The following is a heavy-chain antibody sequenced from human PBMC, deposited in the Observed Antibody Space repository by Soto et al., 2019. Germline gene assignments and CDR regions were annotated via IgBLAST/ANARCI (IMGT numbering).Heavy chain of an antibody. J-gene: IGHJ6*03. CDR2: IIPILGIA. CDR3: ASQAVVLAATFYYYYYYMDV. Sequence: QVQLVQSGAEVKKPGSSVKVSCKASGGTFSSYTISWVRQAPGQGLEWMGRIIPILGIANYAQKFQGRVTIAADKSTSTAYMELSSLRSEDTAVYYCASQAVVLAATFYYYYYYMDVWGKGPTVTVSS. CDR1: GGTFSSYT. V-gene: IGHV1-69*02. D-gene: IGHD2-2*01.